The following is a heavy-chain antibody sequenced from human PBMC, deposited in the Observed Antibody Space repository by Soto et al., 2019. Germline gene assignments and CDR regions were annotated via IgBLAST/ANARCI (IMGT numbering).Heavy chain of an antibody. CDR3: AGGGGYSYGDDAFDI. Sequence: PSETLSLTCTVSGGSISSGDYYWSWIRQAPGKGLEWIGYIYYSGSTYYNPSLKSRVTISVDTSKSQFSLKLSSVTAADTAVYYCAGGGGYSYGDDAFDIWGQGTMVTVSS. J-gene: IGHJ3*02. CDR2: IYYSGST. CDR1: GGSISSGDYY. V-gene: IGHV4-30-4*01. D-gene: IGHD5-18*01.